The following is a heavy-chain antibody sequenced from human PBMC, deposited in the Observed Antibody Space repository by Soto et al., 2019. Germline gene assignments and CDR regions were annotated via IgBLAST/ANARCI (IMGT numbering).Heavy chain of an antibody. V-gene: IGHV1-18*01. J-gene: IGHJ6*02. CDR2: ISAYNGNT. CDR1: GYTFTSYG. CDR3: AREGRLRLGDILTGYYTGYYYYYGMEV. D-gene: IGHD3-9*01. Sequence: QVQLVQSGAEVKKPGASVKVSCKASGYTFTSYGISWVRQAPGQGLEWMGWISAYNGNTNYAQKLQGRVTMTTDTSTSTAYMELRSLRSDDTAVYSCAREGRLRLGDILTGYYTGYYYYYGMEVWGQGTTVTVSS.